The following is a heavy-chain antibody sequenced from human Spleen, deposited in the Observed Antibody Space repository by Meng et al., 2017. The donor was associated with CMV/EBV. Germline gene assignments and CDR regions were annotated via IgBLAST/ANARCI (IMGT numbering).Heavy chain of an antibody. CDR3: ARVSGSGSYQIDY. Sequence: SETLSLTCSVSGGSINNDYYWGWIRQPPGKGLEWIGSIFYSGSTYYSPSLKSRITISVDTSKNQFSLELSSVTAADTAVYYCARVSGSGSYQIDYWGQGTLVTVSS. V-gene: IGHV4-38-2*02. CDR1: GGSINNDYY. CDR2: IFYSGST. J-gene: IGHJ4*02. D-gene: IGHD1-26*01.